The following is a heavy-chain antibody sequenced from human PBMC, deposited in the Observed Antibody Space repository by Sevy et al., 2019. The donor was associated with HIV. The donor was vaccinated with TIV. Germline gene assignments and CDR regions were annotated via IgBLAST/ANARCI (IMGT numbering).Heavy chain of an antibody. J-gene: IGHJ3*02. D-gene: IGHD2-15*01. CDR2: IYPGDSDT. V-gene: IGHV5-51*01. CDR1: GYSFTSYW. Sequence: GESLKISCKGSGYSFTSYWIGWVRQMPGKGLEWMGIIYPGDSDTRYSPSFQGQVTISADKSISTAYLQWSSLKASDTVMYYCAREAGYCSGGSCDANDAFDIWGQGTMVTVSS. CDR3: AREAGYCSGGSCDANDAFDI.